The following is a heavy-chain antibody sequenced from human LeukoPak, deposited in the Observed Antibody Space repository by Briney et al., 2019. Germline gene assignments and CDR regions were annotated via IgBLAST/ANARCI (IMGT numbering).Heavy chain of an antibody. D-gene: IGHD6-13*01. CDR3: AREGSSWPYYYYYYMDV. J-gene: IGHJ6*03. CDR1: GGSISSYY. CDR2: IYTSGST. V-gene: IGHV4-4*07. Sequence: ASETLSLTCTVSGGSISSYYWSWIRQPAGKGLEWIGRIYTSGSTNYNPSLKSRVTMSVDTSKNQFSLKLSSVTAADTAVYYCAREGSSWPYYYYYYMDVWGKGTTVTVSS.